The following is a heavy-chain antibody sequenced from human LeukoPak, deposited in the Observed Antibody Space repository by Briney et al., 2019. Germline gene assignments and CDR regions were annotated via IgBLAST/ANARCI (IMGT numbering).Heavy chain of an antibody. CDR2: ISPGGPT. D-gene: IGHD6-13*01. Sequence: GGTLRLSCAGSGFPFSSHGMNWVRQAPGKGLEWVSGISPGGPTYYADSVKGRFSISRDDSKNTFYLQMNSLRAEDTAVYYCAKEGYSSSWYPGYYYYMDVWGKGTTVTISS. J-gene: IGHJ6*03. CDR1: GFPFSSHG. CDR3: AKEGYSSSWYPGYYYYMDV. V-gene: IGHV3-23*01.